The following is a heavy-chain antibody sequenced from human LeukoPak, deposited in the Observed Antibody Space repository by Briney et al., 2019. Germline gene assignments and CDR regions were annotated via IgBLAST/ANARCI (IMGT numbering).Heavy chain of an antibody. CDR3: AGSTYANWFDP. V-gene: IGHV3-74*01. J-gene: IGHJ5*02. CDR2: IKSDGSIT. Sequence: GGSLRLSCAASGFTFSTYWMHWVRQAPGKGLVWVSRIKSDGSITTYADAVKGRFTISRDDTKNTLYLGMNSLRAEDTAVYYCAGSTYANWFDPWGQGTLVTVSS. D-gene: IGHD2/OR15-2a*01. CDR1: GFTFSTYW.